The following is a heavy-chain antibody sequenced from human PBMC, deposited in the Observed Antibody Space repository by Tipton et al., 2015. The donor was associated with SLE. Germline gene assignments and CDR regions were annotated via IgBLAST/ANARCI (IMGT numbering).Heavy chain of an antibody. CDR1: GGSISPYV. V-gene: IGHV4-59*08. CDR2: IYYSGST. Sequence: LRLSCAVSGGSISPYVWPWFRQPPGKRLEWSGYIYYSGSTNYNPSLKSRVIISADMSKSRFSLKVTSETAADTAVYYCARAPSFMVRRFTVYHFDSWGQGTRVTVAS. CDR3: ARAPSFMVRRFTVYHFDS. D-gene: IGHD3-10*01. J-gene: IGHJ4*02.